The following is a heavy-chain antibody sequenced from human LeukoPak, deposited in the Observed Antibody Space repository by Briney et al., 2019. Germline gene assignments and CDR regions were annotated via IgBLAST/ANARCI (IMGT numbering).Heavy chain of an antibody. D-gene: IGHD3-22*01. Sequence: PGGSLRLSCAASGFTFSSYSMNWVRQAPGKGLEWVSSISSSSSYIYYADSVKGRFTISRDNAKNSLYLQMNSLRAEDTAVYYCARLGSGYYHTDYWGQGTLVTVSS. CDR3: ARLGSGYYHTDY. V-gene: IGHV3-21*01. J-gene: IGHJ4*02. CDR1: GFTFSSYS. CDR2: ISSSSSYI.